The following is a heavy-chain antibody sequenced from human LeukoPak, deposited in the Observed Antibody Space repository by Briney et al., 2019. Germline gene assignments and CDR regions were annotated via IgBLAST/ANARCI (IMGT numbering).Heavy chain of an antibody. J-gene: IGHJ4*02. CDR1: GGSISSYY. V-gene: IGHV4-4*07. CDR3: ARDQGSSGYYPSYYFDY. CDR2: IYTSGST. D-gene: IGHD3-22*01. Sequence: PSETLSLTCTVSGGSISSYYWSWIRQPAGKGLEWIGRIYTSGSTNYNPSLKSRVTMSVDTSKNQFCLKLSSVTAADTAAYYCARDQGSSGYYPSYYFDYWGQGTLVTVSS.